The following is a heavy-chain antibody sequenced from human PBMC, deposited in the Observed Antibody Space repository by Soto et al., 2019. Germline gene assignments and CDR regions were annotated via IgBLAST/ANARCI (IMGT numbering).Heavy chain of an antibody. J-gene: IGHJ2*01. CDR2: ISSSGSTI. CDR3: ARDRDSSRYWYFDL. V-gene: IGHV3-48*03. CDR1: GFTFSSYE. Sequence: PGGSMRLSCAASGFTFSSYEMNWVRQAPGKGLEWVSYISSSGSTIYYADSVKGRFTISRDNAKNSLYLQMNSLRAEDTAVYYCARDRDSSRYWYFDLWGRGTLVTVSS. D-gene: IGHD6-13*01.